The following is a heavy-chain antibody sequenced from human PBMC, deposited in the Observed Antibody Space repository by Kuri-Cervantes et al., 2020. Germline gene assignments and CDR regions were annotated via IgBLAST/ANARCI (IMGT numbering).Heavy chain of an antibody. D-gene: IGHD3-10*01. Sequence: GESLKISCTASGFTFGDYAMSWVRQAPGKGLEWVGFIRSKAYGGTTEYAASVKGRFTISRDDSKSIAYLQMNSLKTEDTAVYYCAKPVLWFGESPDAFDIWGQGTMVTVSS. J-gene: IGHJ3*02. CDR2: IRSKAYGGTT. CDR3: AKPVLWFGESPDAFDI. CDR1: GFTFGDYA. V-gene: IGHV3-49*04.